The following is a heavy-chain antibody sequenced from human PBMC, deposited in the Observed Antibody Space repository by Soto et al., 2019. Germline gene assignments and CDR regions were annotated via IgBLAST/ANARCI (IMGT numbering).Heavy chain of an antibody. CDR2: ISYDGSNK. Sequence: QVQLVESGGGVVQPGRSLRLSCAASGFTFSSYAMHWVRQAPGKGLEWVAVISYDGSNKYYADSVKGRFTISRDNSKNTLYLQMNSLRAEDTAVYYCARGEDHTTVARTADYWGQGTLVTVSS. CDR3: ARGEDHTTVARTADY. V-gene: IGHV3-30-3*01. D-gene: IGHD4-17*01. J-gene: IGHJ4*02. CDR1: GFTFSSYA.